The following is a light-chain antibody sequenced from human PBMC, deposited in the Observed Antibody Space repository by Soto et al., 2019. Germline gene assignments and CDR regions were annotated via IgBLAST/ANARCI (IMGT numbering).Light chain of an antibody. J-gene: IGLJ2*01. V-gene: IGLV2-14*01. Sequence: QSVLTQPASVSVSPGQSITISCTGTSSDVGAYDFVSWYQHYPGKAPKLVTFDVTHRPPGISDRFSGSKSANTASLTISGLQAEDEAFYYCSSYTTRSTLVFGGGTKLTVL. CDR3: SSYTTRSTLV. CDR1: SSDVGAYDF. CDR2: DVT.